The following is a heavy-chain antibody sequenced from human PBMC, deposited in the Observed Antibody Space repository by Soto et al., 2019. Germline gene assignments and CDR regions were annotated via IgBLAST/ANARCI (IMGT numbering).Heavy chain of an antibody. D-gene: IGHD2-21*01. V-gene: IGHV3-30-3*01. CDR3: QRLGGDGFPPLDS. J-gene: IGHJ4*02. CDR1: GFNFNNYA. Sequence: QVQLVESGGGVVQPGRSLRLSCAASGFNFNNYAMHWVRQAPGKGLEWVAIISPDGSNENYADSVKGRFTISRDNYQNTVYLPMNSLPAEDTGVYHGQRLGGDGFPPLDSWGRGTLVTVS. CDR2: ISPDGSNE.